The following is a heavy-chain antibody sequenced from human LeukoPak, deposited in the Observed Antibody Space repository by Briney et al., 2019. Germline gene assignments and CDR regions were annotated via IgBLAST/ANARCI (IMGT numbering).Heavy chain of an antibody. CDR1: DDSITMYY. J-gene: IGHJ6*03. Sequence: SETLSLTCSVSDDSITMYYWTWIRQPPGKGLEWIGYVDHTGSTNFNPSLNGRVSISRDTTKNLFSLRLRSVTAADTAVYFCARGRVTSSTWYSTYYYYYYMDVWGKGTTVTVSS. D-gene: IGHD1-1*01. CDR3: ARGRVTSSTWYSTYYYYYYMDV. V-gene: IGHV4-59*01. CDR2: VDHTGST.